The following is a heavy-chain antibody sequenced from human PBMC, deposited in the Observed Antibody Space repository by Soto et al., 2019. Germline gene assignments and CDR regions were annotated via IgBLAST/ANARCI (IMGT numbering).Heavy chain of an antibody. Sequence: QLQLQESGPGLVKPSETLSLTCTVSGGSISSSSYYWGWIRQPPGKGLEWIGSIYYSGSTYYNPSLTSRVTISVDTSKNQFSLKLSSVTAADTAVYYCARHRKAHYDSSGYYDAFDIWGQGTMVTVSS. J-gene: IGHJ3*02. CDR1: GGSISSSSYY. CDR2: IYYSGST. D-gene: IGHD3-22*01. V-gene: IGHV4-39*01. CDR3: ARHRKAHYDSSGYYDAFDI.